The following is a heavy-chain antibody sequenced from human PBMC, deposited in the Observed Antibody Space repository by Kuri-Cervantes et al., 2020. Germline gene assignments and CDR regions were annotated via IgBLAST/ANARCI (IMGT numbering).Heavy chain of an antibody. CDR1: GYTLTELS. J-gene: IGHJ6*02. D-gene: IGHD6-19*01. CDR3: ARLRGWGVAGIYYYYGMDV. CDR2: SDPEDGET. V-gene: IGHV1-24*01. Sequence: ASVKVSCKVSGYTLTELSMHWVRQAPGKGLEWMGGSDPEDGETIYAQKFQGRVTMTEDTSTDTAYMELSSLRSEDTAVYYCARLRGWGVAGIYYYYGMDVWGQGTTVTVSS.